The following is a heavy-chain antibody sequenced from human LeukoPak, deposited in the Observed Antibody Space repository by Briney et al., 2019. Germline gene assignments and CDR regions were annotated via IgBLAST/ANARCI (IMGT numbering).Heavy chain of an antibody. CDR3: ARLYLYWPEVTTIL. J-gene: IGHJ4*02. CDR2: ITGSSSYI. V-gene: IGHV3-21*03. D-gene: IGHD2-21*02. Sequence: PGGSLRLSCAASGFTFSSYWMSWVRQAPGKGLEWVSFITGSSSYIYYADSVKGRFTIYRDNANISLHLQMNSRRDEDIALYYRARLYLYWPEVTTILWGQGTLVTVSS. CDR1: GFTFSSYW.